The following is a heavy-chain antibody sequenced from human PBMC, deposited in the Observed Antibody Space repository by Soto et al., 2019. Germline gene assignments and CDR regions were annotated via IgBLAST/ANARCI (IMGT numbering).Heavy chain of an antibody. D-gene: IGHD6-19*01. CDR2: IYHGVTT. CDR1: VYSISSFSY. Sequence: PSETLSLTCTFSVYSISSFSYCACIRHPPGKGPEWIASIYHGVTTFYNPSLKSRITISVDTSNNQFSLKLTSVTAADKAVYYCARVHVMVVDGSKFEYWGNGHMVNVSS. J-gene: IGHJ4*01. V-gene: IGHV4-38-2*02. CDR3: ARVHVMVVDGSKFEY.